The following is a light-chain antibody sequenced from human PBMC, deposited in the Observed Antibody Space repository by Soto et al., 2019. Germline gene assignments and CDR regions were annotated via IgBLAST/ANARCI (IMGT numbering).Light chain of an antibody. Sequence: DIQMTQSPSTLSASVGDRVTITCRDSQSISSWLAWYQQKPGKAPKLLIYDASSLESGVPSRFSGSGSGTEFTLTISSLQPDDFATYYCQQYNSLWTFGQGTKVDIK. CDR1: QSISSW. J-gene: IGKJ1*01. CDR3: QQYNSLWT. CDR2: DAS. V-gene: IGKV1-5*01.